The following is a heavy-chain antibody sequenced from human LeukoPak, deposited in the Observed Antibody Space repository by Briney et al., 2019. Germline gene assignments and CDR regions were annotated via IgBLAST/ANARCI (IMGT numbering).Heavy chain of an antibody. D-gene: IGHD3-10*01. CDR1: GFSFSSYA. Sequence: GGSLRLSCATSGFSFSSYAMSWVRQAPGKGLEWVSSISGSGGSTYYADSVKGRFTISRDNSKNTLYLQMNSLRAEDTAVYYCAKDPYYYGSGRIGRAFDIWGQGTMVTVSS. CDR3: AKDPYYYGSGRIGRAFDI. J-gene: IGHJ3*02. V-gene: IGHV3-23*01. CDR2: ISGSGGST.